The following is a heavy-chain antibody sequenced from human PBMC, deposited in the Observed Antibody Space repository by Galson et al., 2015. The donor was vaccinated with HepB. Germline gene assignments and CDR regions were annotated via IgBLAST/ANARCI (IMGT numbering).Heavy chain of an antibody. J-gene: IGHJ5*02. CDR3: ARDGRFVLDT. CDR1: GFTFSSYT. Sequence: SLRLSCAASGFTFSSYTMKWVRQAPGKGLEWISSIDSSNSYIYYADSVKGRFTISRDNAKNSLYLQMNSLRAEDTAIYYCARDGRFVLDTWGQGPLVPAPS. D-gene: IGHD1-26*01. V-gene: IGHV3-21*01. CDR2: IDSSNSYI.